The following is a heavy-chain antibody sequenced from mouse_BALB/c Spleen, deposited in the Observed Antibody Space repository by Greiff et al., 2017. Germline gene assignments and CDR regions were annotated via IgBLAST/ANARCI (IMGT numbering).Heavy chain of an antibody. CDR3: ARYDYLYAMDY. D-gene: IGHD2-4*01. CDR1: GFAFSSYD. V-gene: IGHV5-12-1*01. J-gene: IGHJ4*01. CDR2: ISSGGGST. Sequence: EVQGVESGGGLVKPGGSLKLSCAASGFAFSSYDMSWVRQTPEKRLEWVAYISSGGGSTYYPDTVKGRFTISRDNAKNTLYLQMSSLKSEDTAMYYCARYDYLYAMDYWGQGTSVTVSS.